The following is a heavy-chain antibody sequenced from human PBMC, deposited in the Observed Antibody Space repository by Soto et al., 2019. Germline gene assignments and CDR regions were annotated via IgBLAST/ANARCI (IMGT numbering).Heavy chain of an antibody. Sequence: SETLSLTCNVSGGSLNDYYWTWIRQFPGEGLQWVGCIYFGGSPNSNPSLKNRVSISVDTSKSQFSMRLTSVTAADTAVYYCARGAASSSFQFPFYGLDVWGPGTTVTVSS. CDR3: ARGAASSSFQFPFYGLDV. D-gene: IGHD2-21*01. V-gene: IGHV4-59*01. CDR2: IYFGGSP. CDR1: GGSLNDYY. J-gene: IGHJ6*02.